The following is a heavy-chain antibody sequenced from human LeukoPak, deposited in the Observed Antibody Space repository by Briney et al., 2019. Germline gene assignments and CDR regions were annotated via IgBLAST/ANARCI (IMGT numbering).Heavy chain of an antibody. Sequence: GGSLRLSCAASGFTFSRHWMSWVRQAPGKGLEWVANTKQDGSEKYYVDSVKGRFTISRDNAEDSVYLQMNSLRVEDTAVYYCARTYDFGIGPPGDAFDNWGQGTLVTVFS. CDR1: GFTFSRHW. CDR2: TKQDGSEK. J-gene: IGHJ3*02. V-gene: IGHV3-7*01. D-gene: IGHD3-3*01. CDR3: ARTYDFGIGPPGDAFDN.